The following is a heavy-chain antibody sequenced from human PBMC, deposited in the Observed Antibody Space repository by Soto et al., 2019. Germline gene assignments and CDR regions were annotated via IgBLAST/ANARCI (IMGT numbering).Heavy chain of an antibody. CDR3: ARLLMIVPGR. Sequence: QLQLQESGPGLVKPSETLSLTCTVSGGSISSSSYYWGWIRQPPGKGLEWIGSIYYSGSTYYNPSLKSRVTASVDTSKTQFSLKLSSVAAADTAVYYCARLLMIVPGRWGQGTLVTVSS. J-gene: IGHJ4*02. CDR2: IYYSGST. D-gene: IGHD3-22*01. V-gene: IGHV4-39*01. CDR1: GGSISSSSYY.